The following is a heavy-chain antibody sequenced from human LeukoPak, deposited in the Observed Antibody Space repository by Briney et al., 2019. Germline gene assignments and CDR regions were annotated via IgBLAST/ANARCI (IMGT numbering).Heavy chain of an antibody. Sequence: SVKVSCKASGGTFSSYAISWVRQAPGQGLEWMGGIIPIFSTADYAQKFQGRVTITADESTSTAYMELSSLRPEDTAVYYCASGYYYGSGSHRDLFFDYWGQGTLVTVSS. CDR3: ASGYYYGSGSHRDLFFDY. CDR2: IIPIFSTA. V-gene: IGHV1-69*13. D-gene: IGHD3-10*01. CDR1: GGTFSSYA. J-gene: IGHJ4*02.